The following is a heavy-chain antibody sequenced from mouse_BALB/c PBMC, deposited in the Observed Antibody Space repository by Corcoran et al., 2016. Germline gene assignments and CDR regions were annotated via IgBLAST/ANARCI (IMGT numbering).Heavy chain of an antibody. Sequence: QIQLVQSGPELKKPGETVKISCKASGYTFTNYGMNWVKQAPGKGLKWMGCINTYTGEATYADDFKRRFAFSLETSASTAYLQINNLKNEDTATYCCEREPYAMDDWCQGTSFTVSS. CDR3: EREPYAMDD. CDR2: INTYTGEA. J-gene: IGHJ4*01. CDR1: GYTFTNYG. V-gene: IGHV9-3-1*01.